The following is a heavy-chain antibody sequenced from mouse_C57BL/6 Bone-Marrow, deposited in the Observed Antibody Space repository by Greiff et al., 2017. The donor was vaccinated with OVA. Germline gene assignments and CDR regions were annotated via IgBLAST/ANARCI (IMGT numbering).Heavy chain of an antibody. V-gene: IGHV14-2*01. Sequence: EVKLVESGAELVKPGASVKLSCTASGFNIKDYYMHWVKQRTEQGLEWIGRIDPEDGETKYAPQFQGKATITADTSSNTAYLQLSSLTSEDTAVYYCARKAADYYDYWGQGTTLTVSS. CDR1: GFNIKDYY. CDR2: IDPEDGET. CDR3: ARKAADYYDY. J-gene: IGHJ2*01.